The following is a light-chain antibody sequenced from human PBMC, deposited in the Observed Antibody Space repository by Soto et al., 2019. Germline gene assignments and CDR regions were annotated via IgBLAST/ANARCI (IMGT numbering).Light chain of an antibody. CDR3: QQYGSSPWT. Sequence: EIVLTQSPGTLSLSPGERATLSCRASQSVSSSYLAWYQQKSGQAPRLLIYGASSRATGIPDRFSGSGSGTDFTLTISRLEPEDFAVYYCQQYGSSPWTFGQGTKVGIK. CDR1: QSVSSSY. V-gene: IGKV3-20*01. J-gene: IGKJ1*01. CDR2: GAS.